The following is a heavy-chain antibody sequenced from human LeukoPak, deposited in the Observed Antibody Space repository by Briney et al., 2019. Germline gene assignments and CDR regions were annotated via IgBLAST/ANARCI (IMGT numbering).Heavy chain of an antibody. CDR2: IWYDGSNK. CDR3: AKGQSSSYPFDY. D-gene: IGHD6-6*01. Sequence: GGSLRLSCAASGFTFSSYGMHWVRQAPGKGLEWVAVIWYDGSNKYYADSVKGRFTISRDNSKNTLHLQMNSLRAEDTAVYYCAKGQSSSYPFDYWGQGTLVTVSS. CDR1: GFTFSSYG. J-gene: IGHJ4*02. V-gene: IGHV3-33*06.